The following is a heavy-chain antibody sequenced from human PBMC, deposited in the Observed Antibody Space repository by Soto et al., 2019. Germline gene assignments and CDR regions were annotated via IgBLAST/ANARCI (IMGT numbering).Heavy chain of an antibody. CDR2: IYYSGST. Sequence: QVQLQESGPGLVKPSETLSLTCTVSGGSISSYYWSWIRQPPGKGLEWIGYIYYSGSTNYNPSPKSRVTISVDTSKNQFSLKLSSVTAADTAVYYCARDPPYGDKYAGFDYWGQGTLVTVSS. V-gene: IGHV4-59*01. CDR3: ARDPPYGDKYAGFDY. D-gene: IGHD4-17*01. CDR1: GGSISSYY. J-gene: IGHJ4*02.